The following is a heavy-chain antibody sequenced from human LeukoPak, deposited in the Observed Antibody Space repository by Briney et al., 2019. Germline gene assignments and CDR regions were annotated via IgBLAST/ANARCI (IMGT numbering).Heavy chain of an antibody. CDR3: ARGHTMYY. CDR2: ISPHSHTT. Sequence: ASVKVSCKASGYTFNNYFTSWVRQVPGQGLEWVGWISPHSHTTHYAEKVQGRVTVTTDTSTTTVYMELRSLRPDDTAVYFCARGHTMYYWGQGTPVTVSS. V-gene: IGHV1-18*01. D-gene: IGHD3-10*02. CDR1: GYTFNNYF. J-gene: IGHJ4*02.